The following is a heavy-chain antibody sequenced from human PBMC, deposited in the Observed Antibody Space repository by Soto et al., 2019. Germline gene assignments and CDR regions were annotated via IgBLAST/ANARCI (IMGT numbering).Heavy chain of an antibody. CDR1: GFTFSSYG. J-gene: IGHJ6*02. Sequence: GGSLRLSCAASGFTFSSYGMHWVRQAPGKGLEWVAVIWYDGSNKYYADSVKGRFTISRDNSKNTLYLQMNSLRAEDTAVYYCARAMGIAAAGGGYYYGMDVWGQGTTVTVSS. CDR2: IWYDGSNK. CDR3: ARAMGIAAAGGGYYYGMDV. V-gene: IGHV3-33*01. D-gene: IGHD6-13*01.